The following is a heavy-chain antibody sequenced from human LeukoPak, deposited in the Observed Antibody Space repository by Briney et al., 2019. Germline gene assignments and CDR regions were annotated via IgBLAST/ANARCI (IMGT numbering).Heavy chain of an antibody. V-gene: IGHV3-30-3*01. CDR2: ISYDGSNK. J-gene: IGHJ5*02. Sequence: GGSLRLSCAASGFTFSSYAMHWVRQAPGKGLEWVAVISYDGSNKYYADSVKGRFTISRDNSKNTLYLQMNSLRAEDTAVYYCAREDYYDSSGYFSWGQGTLVTVSS. CDR1: GFTFSSYA. CDR3: AREDYYDSSGYFS. D-gene: IGHD3-22*01.